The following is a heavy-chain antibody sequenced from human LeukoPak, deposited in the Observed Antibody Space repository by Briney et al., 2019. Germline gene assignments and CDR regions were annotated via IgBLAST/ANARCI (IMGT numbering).Heavy chain of an antibody. CDR1: GFTFSSYA. J-gene: IGHJ4*02. Sequence: PGGSLRLSCAASGFTFSSYAMSWVRQAPGKGLEWVSAISGSGGSTYYADSVKGRFTISRDNSKNTLYLQMNSLGAEDTALYYCARGGSSSWYPNFDYWGQGTLVTVSS. CDR3: ARGGSSSWYPNFDY. D-gene: IGHD6-13*01. V-gene: IGHV3-23*01. CDR2: ISGSGGST.